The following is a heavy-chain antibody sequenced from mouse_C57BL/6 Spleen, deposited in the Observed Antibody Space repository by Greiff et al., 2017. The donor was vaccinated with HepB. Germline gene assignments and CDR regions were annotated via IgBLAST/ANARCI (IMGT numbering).Heavy chain of an antibody. CDR2: IYPGDGDT. CDR1: GYAFSSYW. J-gene: IGHJ2*01. V-gene: IGHV1-80*01. CDR3: AKGSNSYFDY. D-gene: IGHD2-5*01. Sequence: QVTLKESGAELVKPGASVKISCKASGYAFSSYWMNWVKQRPGKGLEWIGQIYPGDGDTNYNGKFKGKATLTADKSSSTAYMKLSSLTSEDSAVYFCAKGSNSYFDYWGQGTTLTVSS.